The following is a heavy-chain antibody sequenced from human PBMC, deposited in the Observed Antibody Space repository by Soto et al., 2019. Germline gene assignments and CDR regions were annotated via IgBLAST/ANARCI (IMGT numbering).Heavy chain of an antibody. V-gene: IGHV4-31*03. D-gene: IGHD1-26*01. CDR1: GGSISSGGYY. J-gene: IGHJ1*01. Sequence: QVQLQESGPGLVKPSQTLSLTCTVSGGSISSGGYYWSWIRQHPGKGLEWLGYIYYSGSTYYNPSLKSRVTRSVDTSKNQFSLKLSSVTAADTAVYYCASSPPGYSWSYTGYFQHWGQGTLVTVSS. CDR3: ASSPPGYSWSYTGYFQH. CDR2: IYYSGST.